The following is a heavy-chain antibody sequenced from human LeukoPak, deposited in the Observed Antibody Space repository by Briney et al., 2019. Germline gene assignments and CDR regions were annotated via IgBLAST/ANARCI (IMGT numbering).Heavy chain of an antibody. V-gene: IGHV1-24*01. CDR1: GYSHTELS. Sequence: ASVNVTCKVSGYSHTELSTHGVRQAPGKGLDWMGGADRECGAAMYAQKIQGKVTMTEDTATDTAYMELNSLTSDDTAVYYCATGPTMPEPDTSPGLLDFWGQGTLVTVSS. CDR2: ADRECGAA. D-gene: IGHD2-2*01. CDR3: ATGPTMPEPDTSPGLLDF. J-gene: IGHJ4*02.